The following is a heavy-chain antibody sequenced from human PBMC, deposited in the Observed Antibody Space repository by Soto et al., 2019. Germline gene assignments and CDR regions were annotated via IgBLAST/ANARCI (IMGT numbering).Heavy chain of an antibody. Sequence: SQTLSLTCAISGDSVSSNSAAWNWIRQSPSRGLEWLGRTYYRSKWYNEYAVSVKSRITINPDTSKNQFSLQLNSVTPEDTAVYYCARGDVVATCLGMDVWGQGTPVTVSS. CDR2: TYYRSKWYN. D-gene: IGHD5-12*01. CDR3: ARGDVVATCLGMDV. J-gene: IGHJ6*02. V-gene: IGHV6-1*01. CDR1: GDSVSSNSAA.